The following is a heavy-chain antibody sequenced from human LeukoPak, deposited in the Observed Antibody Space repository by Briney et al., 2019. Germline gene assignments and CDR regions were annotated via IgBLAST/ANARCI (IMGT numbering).Heavy chain of an antibody. CDR1: GFTFSTFA. J-gene: IGHJ4*02. V-gene: IGHV3-23*01. CDR3: ATYRQVLLPFES. Sequence: GGSLRLSCAASGFTFSTFAMIWVRQPPGKGLEWASSIFPSGGEIHYADSVRGRFTISRDNSKSTLSLQMNSLRAKDTAIYYCATYRQVLLPFESWGQGTLVTVSS. CDR2: IFPSGGEI. D-gene: IGHD2-8*02.